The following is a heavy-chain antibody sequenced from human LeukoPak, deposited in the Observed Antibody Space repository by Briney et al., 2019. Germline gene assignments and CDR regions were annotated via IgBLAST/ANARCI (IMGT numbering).Heavy chain of an antibody. J-gene: IGHJ4*02. D-gene: IGHD6-25*01. CDR3: TTVAGASSRNFDY. V-gene: IGHV3-15*01. CDR1: GFTFSNAW. Sequence: KSGGSLRLSCAASGFTFSNAWMTWVRQAPGKGLVWVGRIKSKTDGGTTDYAAPLRGRVTISRDDSSNTVFLQINSLKTEDTAVYYCTTVAGASSRNFDYWGQGTLVTVSS. CDR2: IKSKTDGGTT.